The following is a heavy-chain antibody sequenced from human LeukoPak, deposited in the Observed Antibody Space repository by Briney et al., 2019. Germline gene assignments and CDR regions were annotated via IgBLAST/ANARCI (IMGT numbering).Heavy chain of an antibody. J-gene: IGHJ4*02. V-gene: IGHV5-51*01. Sequence: IIYPGDSDTRYSPSFQGQVTISADKSISTACLQWSSLKASDTAMYYCARRGKGGSYYYFDYWGQGTLVTVSS. CDR3: ARRGKGGSYYYFDY. CDR2: IYPGDSDT. D-gene: IGHD1-26*01.